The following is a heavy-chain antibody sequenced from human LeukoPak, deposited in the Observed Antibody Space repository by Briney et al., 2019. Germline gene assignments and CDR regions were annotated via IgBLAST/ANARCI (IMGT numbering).Heavy chain of an antibody. CDR2: ITGSGGST. D-gene: IGHD6-13*01. CDR1: GFTFSSYA. J-gene: IGHJ4*02. Sequence: GGSLRLSCAASGFTFSSYAMSWVRQAPGKGLEWVSVITGSGGSTYYAGSVKGRFTISRDNSKNPLYLQMSSLRADDTAVYYCAKGGRIEAAGNIDYWGQGTLVTVSS. V-gene: IGHV3-23*01. CDR3: AKGGRIEAAGNIDY.